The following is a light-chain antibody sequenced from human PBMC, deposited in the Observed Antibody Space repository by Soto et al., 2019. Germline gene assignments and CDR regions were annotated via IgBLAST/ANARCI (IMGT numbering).Light chain of an antibody. Sequence: QTVLTQPPSVSAAPRQKVTISCSGSSSNIENNYVSWYQQLPGTAPKLLIYDNNKRPSGIPDRFSGSKSGTSATLGITGLQTGDEADYYCGTWDSSLSAGVFGGGTKLTVL. CDR3: GTWDSSLSAGV. V-gene: IGLV1-51*01. CDR1: SSNIENNY. CDR2: DNN. J-gene: IGLJ3*02.